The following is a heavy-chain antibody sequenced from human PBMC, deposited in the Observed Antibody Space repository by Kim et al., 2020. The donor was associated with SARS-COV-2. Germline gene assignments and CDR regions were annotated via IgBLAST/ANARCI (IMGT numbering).Heavy chain of an antibody. D-gene: IGHD6-6*01. V-gene: IGHV4-59*13. J-gene: IGHJ4*02. CDR1: GGSISSYY. Sequence: SETLSLTCTVSGGSISSYYWSWIRQPPGKGLEWIGYIYYSGSTNYNPSLKSRVTISVDTSKNQFSLKLSSVTAADTAVYYCARAIAARGFRGRSLDFDYWGQGTLVTVSS. CDR3: ARAIAARGFRGRSLDFDY. CDR2: IYYSGST.